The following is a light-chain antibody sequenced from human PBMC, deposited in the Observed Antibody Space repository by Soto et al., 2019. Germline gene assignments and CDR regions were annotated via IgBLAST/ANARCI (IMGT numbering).Light chain of an antibody. CDR2: TAS. CDR3: QQSYSPSIT. V-gene: IGKV1-39*01. CDR1: QSISSY. Sequence: DIQMTQSPSCVSASICDRVTITCRTSQSISSYLNWYHQKLGKAPNLLIYTASSLQSGVPSRFSGSGSGTEFTLTISSLQPEDFATYYCQQSYSPSITFGQGTRLEIK. J-gene: IGKJ5*01.